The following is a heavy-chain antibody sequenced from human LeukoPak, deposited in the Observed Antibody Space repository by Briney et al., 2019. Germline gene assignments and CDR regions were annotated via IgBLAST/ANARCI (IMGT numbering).Heavy chain of an antibody. J-gene: IGHJ4*02. CDR3: ARSGVFSRNPYIVY. CDR2: MNPNSGNT. V-gene: IGHV1-8*02. CDR1: GYTFTSYG. D-gene: IGHD3-16*01. Sequence: GASVKVSCKASGYTFTSYGISWVRQAAGQGLEWMGWMNPNSGNTGYAQRFQGRVTMTRNTSISTAYMELSSLRSEDTAVYYCARSGVFSRNPYIVYWGQGTLVTVSS.